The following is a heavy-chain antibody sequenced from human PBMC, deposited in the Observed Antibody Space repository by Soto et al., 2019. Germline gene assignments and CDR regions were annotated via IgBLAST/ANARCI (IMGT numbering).Heavy chain of an antibody. J-gene: IGHJ4*02. D-gene: IGHD3-16*01. Sequence: SSETLSLTCTVSGASLRSGSCYWSWIRQHPGKGLEWLGYISHSGRTNYDPSLKSRLTMSVDTSQTQFSLQLNSVTAADTAVYYCSFGSSFDYWGQGTLVTVS. CDR1: GASLRSGSCY. CDR2: ISHSGRT. CDR3: SFGSSFDY. V-gene: IGHV4-61*01.